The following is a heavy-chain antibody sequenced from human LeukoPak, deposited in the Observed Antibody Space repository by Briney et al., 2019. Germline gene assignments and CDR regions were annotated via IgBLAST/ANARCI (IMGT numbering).Heavy chain of an antibody. J-gene: IGHJ4*02. CDR3: ARQRTSGSASNLRVAQIDS. Sequence: SETLSLTCTVSGGSISSSSHYWAWIRQSPGTGLEWIGSIYYSGSTYYNPSLKSRATISVDTSKNQISLKVSSVTAADSALYFCARQRTSGSASNLRVAQIDSWGQGTLVTVSS. V-gene: IGHV4-39*01. D-gene: IGHD3-3*01. CDR2: IYYSGST. CDR1: GGSISSSSHY.